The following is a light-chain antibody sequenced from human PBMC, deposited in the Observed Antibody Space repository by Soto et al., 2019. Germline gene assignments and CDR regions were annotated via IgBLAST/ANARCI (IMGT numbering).Light chain of an antibody. Sequence: DIQMTQSPSTLSGSVGDRVTITCRASQTISCWWAWYQQKPGKALKLLIYTASTLKSGVPSRFSGSGSGTEFTLTISSLQPDDFETYYCQHYNSYSEAFGQGTKV. V-gene: IGKV1-5*03. CDR2: TAS. CDR3: QHYNSYSEA. CDR1: QTISCW. J-gene: IGKJ1*01.